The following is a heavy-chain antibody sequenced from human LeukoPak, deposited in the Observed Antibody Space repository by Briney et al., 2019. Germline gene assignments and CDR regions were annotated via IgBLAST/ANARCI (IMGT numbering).Heavy chain of an antibody. D-gene: IGHD2-15*01. V-gene: IGHV1-3*03. J-gene: IGHJ6*03. CDR3: ARARYETRIWPKSRYDYYHYMDV. CDR2: INAGNGNT. CDR1: GYTFTSYA. Sequence: ASVKVSCKASGYTFTSYAMHWVRQAPGQRLEWMGWINAGNGNTKYSQEFQGRVTITRDTSASTAYMELSSLRSGDMAVYYCARARYETRIWPKSRYDYYHYMDVWGKRTTVTVSS.